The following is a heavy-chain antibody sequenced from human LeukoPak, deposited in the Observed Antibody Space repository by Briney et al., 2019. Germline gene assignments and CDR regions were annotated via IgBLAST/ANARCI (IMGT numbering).Heavy chain of an antibody. CDR1: GGSISSGSYY. J-gene: IGHJ3*02. Sequence: SQTLSLTCTVSGGSISSGSYYWCWIRQPAGKGLEWIGRIYTSGSTNFNPSLKSRVTISVDTSKNQFSLKLSSVTAADTAVYYCARDRLTGYPHDAFDIWGQGTMVTVSS. D-gene: IGHD3-9*01. CDR3: ARDRLTGYPHDAFDI. V-gene: IGHV4-61*02. CDR2: IYTSGST.